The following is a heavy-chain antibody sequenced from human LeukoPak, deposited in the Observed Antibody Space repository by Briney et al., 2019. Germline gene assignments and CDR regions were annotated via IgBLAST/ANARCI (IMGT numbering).Heavy chain of an antibody. V-gene: IGHV4-34*01. CDR1: GGSFSGYY. Sequence: SETLSLTCAVYGGSFSGYYRSWIRQPPGKGLEWIGEINHSGSTNYNPSLKSRVTISVDTSKNQFSLKLSSVTAADTAVYYCASYGELSIGSWGQGTMVTVSS. CDR2: INHSGST. D-gene: IGHD3-16*02. J-gene: IGHJ3*01. CDR3: ASYGELSIGS.